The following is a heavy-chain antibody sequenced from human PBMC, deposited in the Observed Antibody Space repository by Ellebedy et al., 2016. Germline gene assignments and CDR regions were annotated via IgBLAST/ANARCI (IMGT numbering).Heavy chain of an antibody. CDR1: GYTFTGYY. D-gene: IGHD6-13*01. V-gene: IGHV1-18*04. CDR3: ARGCRPDLAAAGCLNY. Sequence: ASVKVSCXASGYTFTGYYMHWVRQAPGQGLEWMGWISAYNGNTNYAQKLQGRVTMTTDTSTSTAYMELRSLRSDDTAVYYCARGCRPDLAAAGCLNYWGQGTLVTVSS. CDR2: ISAYNGNT. J-gene: IGHJ4*02.